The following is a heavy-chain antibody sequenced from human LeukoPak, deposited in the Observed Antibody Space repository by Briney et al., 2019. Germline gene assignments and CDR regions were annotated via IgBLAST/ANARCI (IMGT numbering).Heavy chain of an antibody. J-gene: IGHJ4*02. CDR3: ARYVYGVVTSFDY. D-gene: IGHD3-3*01. CDR2: ISTRSDYI. V-gene: IGHV3-21*01. Sequence: GGSLRLSCAASQFTFSSYTMNWVRWAPGKGLEWVSSISTRSDYIYYAESVKGRFTISRDNAKNSLYLQMNSLRAEDTAVYYCARYVYGVVTSFDYWGQGTLVTVSS. CDR1: QFTFSSYT.